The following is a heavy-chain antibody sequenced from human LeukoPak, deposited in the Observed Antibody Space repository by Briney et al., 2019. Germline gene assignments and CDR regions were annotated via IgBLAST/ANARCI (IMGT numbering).Heavy chain of an antibody. D-gene: IGHD4-17*01. CDR2: ISSSGSTI. CDR1: GFTLSSYE. Sequence: PGGSLRLSCAASGFTLSSYEMNWVRQAPGKGLEWVSYISSSGSTIYYADSVKGRFTISRDNAKNSLYLQMNSLRAEDTAVYYCARVLYGGMDVWGKGTTVTVSS. J-gene: IGHJ6*04. V-gene: IGHV3-48*03. CDR3: ARVLYGGMDV.